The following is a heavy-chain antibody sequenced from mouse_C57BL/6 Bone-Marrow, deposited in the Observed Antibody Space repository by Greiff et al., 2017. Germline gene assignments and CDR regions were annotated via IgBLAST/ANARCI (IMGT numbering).Heavy chain of an antibody. D-gene: IGHD2-2*01. Sequence: EVKLVESVAELVRPGASVKLSCTASGFNIKNTYMHWVKPRPEQGLEWIGRIDPANGNTKYAQKFQGKATITADTSANTAYLQLSSLTSEDTAIEYCARGGLRRAFAYWGQGTLVTVSA. J-gene: IGHJ3*01. CDR1: GFNIKNTY. V-gene: IGHV14-3*01. CDR3: ARGGLRRAFAY. CDR2: IDPANGNT.